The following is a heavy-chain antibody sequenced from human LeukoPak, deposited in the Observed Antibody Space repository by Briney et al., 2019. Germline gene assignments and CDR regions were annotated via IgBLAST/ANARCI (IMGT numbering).Heavy chain of an antibody. D-gene: IGHD4-17*01. Sequence: PSETLSLTCTVSGGAISDTNYYWGWIRQPPGKGLESIGIIYYDGRTYYNPSLKSRVTMSVDTSRDQFALRLNSVTAADTALYYCARRQRGKTTGPRGGFDIWGQGTMVTVSS. CDR1: GGAISDTNYY. CDR3: ARRQRGKTTGPRGGFDI. CDR2: IYYDGRT. V-gene: IGHV4-39*01. J-gene: IGHJ3*02.